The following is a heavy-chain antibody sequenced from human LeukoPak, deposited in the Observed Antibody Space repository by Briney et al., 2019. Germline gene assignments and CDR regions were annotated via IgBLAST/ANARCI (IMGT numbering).Heavy chain of an antibody. Sequence: ASVKVSCKSSGYTFTGYYMRWVRQAPGQGPQWIGWINPNSGDTHFPQKFQGRVTMTTDTSIITAYMELSRLRSDDTAVYYCARGGNYGSGTYTAFDYWGQGALVTVSS. V-gene: IGHV1-2*02. CDR3: ARGGNYGSGTYTAFDY. D-gene: IGHD3-10*01. CDR1: GYTFTGYY. CDR2: INPNSGDT. J-gene: IGHJ4*02.